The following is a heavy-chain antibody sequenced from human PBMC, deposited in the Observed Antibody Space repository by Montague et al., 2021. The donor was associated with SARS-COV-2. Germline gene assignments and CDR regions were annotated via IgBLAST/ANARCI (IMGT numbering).Heavy chain of an antibody. V-gene: IGHV4-34*01. D-gene: IGHD6-13*01. Sequence: SETLSLTCAVYSGSLSGYYWSWIRQAPGRGLEWIGEINYSGDTYYNPSLTSRVTISMDTSENQFSLTLDSVTAADTATYYCASHPVFQQLYSWGQGTLVSVS. CDR2: INYSGDT. CDR1: SGSLSGYY. CDR3: ASHPVFQQLYS. J-gene: IGHJ4*02.